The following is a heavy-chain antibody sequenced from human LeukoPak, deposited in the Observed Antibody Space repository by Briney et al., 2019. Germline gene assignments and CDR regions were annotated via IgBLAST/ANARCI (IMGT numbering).Heavy chain of an antibody. CDR1: GYSISSGYY. CDR2: IYHSGST. Sequence: PSETLSPTCTVSGYSISSGYYWGWIRQPPGKGLEWIGSIYHSGSTYYNPSLKSRVTISVDTSKNQFSLKLSSVTAADTAVYYCARWGYSSLSYFDYWGQGTLVTVSS. D-gene: IGHD5-24*01. J-gene: IGHJ4*02. CDR3: ARWGYSSLSYFDY. V-gene: IGHV4-38-2*02.